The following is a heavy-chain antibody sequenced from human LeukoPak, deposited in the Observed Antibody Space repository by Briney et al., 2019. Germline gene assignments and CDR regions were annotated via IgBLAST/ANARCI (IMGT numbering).Heavy chain of an antibody. CDR3: ARLYLTLDAFDI. CDR1: GFSFSFYS. D-gene: IGHD2-2*02. CDR2: ISSSGRTI. V-gene: IGHV3-48*04. J-gene: IGHJ3*02. Sequence: GGSLRLSCAASGFSFSFYSMNWVRQAPGKGLEWVSFISSSGRTIYNADSVKGRFTISRDNAKNSLYLQMNSLRAEDTAVYYCARLYLTLDAFDIWGQGTMVTVSS.